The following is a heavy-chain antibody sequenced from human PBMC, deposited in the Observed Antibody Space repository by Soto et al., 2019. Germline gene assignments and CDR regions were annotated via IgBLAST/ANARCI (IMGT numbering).Heavy chain of an antibody. Sequence: GGSLRLSCAASGFTFSSYWMSWVRQAPGKGLEWVANIKQDGSEKYYVDSVKGRFTISRDNAKNSLYLQMNSLRAEDTAVYYCARDRFLEWLSYLYYYYYYMDVWGKGTTVTVSS. CDR2: IKQDGSEK. J-gene: IGHJ6*03. D-gene: IGHD3-3*01. CDR1: GFTFSSYW. V-gene: IGHV3-7*01. CDR3: ARDRFLEWLSYLYYYYYYMDV.